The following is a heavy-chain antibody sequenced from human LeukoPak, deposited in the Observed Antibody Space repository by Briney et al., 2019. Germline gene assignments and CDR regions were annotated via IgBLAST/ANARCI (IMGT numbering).Heavy chain of an antibody. CDR3: LLWSGELFPDAFDI. D-gene: IGHD3-10*01. J-gene: IGHJ3*02. CDR2: ISAYNGNT. V-gene: IGHV1-18*01. CDR1: GYTFTSYG. Sequence: ASVKVSCKASGYTFTSYGISWVRQAPGQGLEWMGWISAYNGNTSYAQKLQGRVTMTTDTSTSTAYMELRSLRSDDTAVYYCLLWSGELFPDAFDIWGQGTMVTVSS.